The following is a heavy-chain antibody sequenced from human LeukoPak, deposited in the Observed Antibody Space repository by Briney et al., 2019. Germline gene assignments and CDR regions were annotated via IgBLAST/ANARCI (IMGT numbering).Heavy chain of an antibody. V-gene: IGHV1-2*02. J-gene: IGHJ6*02. CDR3: ARGRYYYYGMDV. Sequence: ASVKVSCKASGYTFTGYYMHWVRQAPGQGLEWMGWINPNSGGTNYAQKFQGRVTMTRDTSIGTAYMELSRLRSDDTAVYYCARGRYYYYGMDVWGQGTTVTVSS. CDR2: INPNSGGT. CDR1: GYTFTGYY.